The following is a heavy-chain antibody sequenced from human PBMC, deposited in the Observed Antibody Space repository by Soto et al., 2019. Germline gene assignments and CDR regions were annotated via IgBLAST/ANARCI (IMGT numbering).Heavy chain of an antibody. CDR1: GGSISSSSYY. J-gene: IGHJ4*02. CDR3: ARRFLPDY. Sequence: PSETLSLTCTVSGGSISSSSYYWGWIRQPPGKGLEWIGSIYYSGSTYYNPSLKSRVTISVDTSKNQFSLKLSSVTAADTAVYYCARRFLPDYWGQGTLVTVSS. V-gene: IGHV4-39*01. CDR2: IYYSGST.